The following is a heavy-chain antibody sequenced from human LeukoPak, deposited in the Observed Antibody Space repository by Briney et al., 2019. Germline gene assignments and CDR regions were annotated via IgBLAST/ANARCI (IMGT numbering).Heavy chain of an antibody. V-gene: IGHV3-33*01. Sequence: PGRSLRLSCAASGFIFSSYGMHWVRQAPGRGLEWVAVIWYDGSDQYYADSVKGRFAISRDNSKNTLYLQMNSLRAEDTAVYYCARERNDGFDIWGQGTMVTISS. CDR1: GFIFSSYG. D-gene: IGHD1-14*01. CDR3: ARERNDGFDI. J-gene: IGHJ3*02. CDR2: IWYDGSDQ.